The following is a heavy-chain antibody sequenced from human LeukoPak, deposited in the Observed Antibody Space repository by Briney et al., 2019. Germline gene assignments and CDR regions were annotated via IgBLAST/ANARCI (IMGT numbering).Heavy chain of an antibody. D-gene: IGHD6-6*01. CDR1: AFTFRSYG. J-gene: IGHJ6*03. CDR2: IKQDGSEK. V-gene: IGHV3-7*01. Sequence: PGGSLRLSCAASAFTFRSYGMHWVRQAPGKGLEWVANIKQDGSEKYYVDSVKGRFTISRDNAKNSLYLQMNSLRAEDTAVYYCARADSSIAARLSRSSIFNYYYYMDVWGKGTTVTVSS. CDR3: ARADSSIAARLSRSSIFNYYYYMDV.